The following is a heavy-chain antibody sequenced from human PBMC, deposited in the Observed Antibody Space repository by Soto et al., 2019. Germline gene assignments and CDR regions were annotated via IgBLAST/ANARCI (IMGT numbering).Heavy chain of an antibody. J-gene: IGHJ4*02. CDR3: ARLGYYDSSGYYVGY. V-gene: IGHV4-59*08. CDR2: IYYSGST. Sequence: TMSHTCSVAEGSSGGFYWSWIRQPPGKGLEWIGYIYYSGSTNYNPSLKSRVTISVDTSKNQFSLKLSSVTAADTAVYYCARLGYYDSSGYYVGYWGQGTLVTVSS. D-gene: IGHD3-22*01. CDR1: EGSSGGFY.